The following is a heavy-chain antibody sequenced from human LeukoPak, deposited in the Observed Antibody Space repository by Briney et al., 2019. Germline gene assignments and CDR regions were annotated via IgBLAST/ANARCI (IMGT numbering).Heavy chain of an antibody. V-gene: IGHV3-9*01. CDR1: GFTFDDYA. J-gene: IGHJ5*02. CDR3: ARSWPITMVRGIEFDP. CDR2: ISWNSGSI. Sequence: PGGSLRLSCAASGFTFDDYAMHWVRQAPGKGLEWVSGISWNSGSIGYADSVKGRFTISRDNAKNSVYLQMNSLRAEDTAVYYCARSWPITMVRGIEFDPWGQGTLVTVSS. D-gene: IGHD3-10*01.